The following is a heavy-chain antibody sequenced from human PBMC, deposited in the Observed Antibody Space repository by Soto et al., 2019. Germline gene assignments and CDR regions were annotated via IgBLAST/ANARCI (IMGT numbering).Heavy chain of an antibody. J-gene: IGHJ6*02. D-gene: IGHD3-3*01. CDR3: ARDHRYDFWSGYYMGTYYYYYYGMDV. V-gene: IGHV3-33*08. CDR2: IWYDGSNK. Sequence: PGGSLRLSCAASEFTFSNYGMHWVRQAPGKGLEWVAVIWYDGSNKYYADSVKGRFTISRDNSKNTLYLQMNSVRAEDTAVYYCARDHRYDFWSGYYMGTYYYYYYGMDVWGQGTTVTVSS. CDR1: EFTFSNYG.